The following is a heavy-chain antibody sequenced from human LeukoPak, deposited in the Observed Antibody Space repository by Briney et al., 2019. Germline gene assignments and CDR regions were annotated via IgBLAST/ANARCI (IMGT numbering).Heavy chain of an antibody. CDR2: IKQDGSEK. J-gene: IGHJ4*02. CDR1: GFTFSSYW. V-gene: IGHV3-7*05. CDR3: ARKAAAGRSAFDY. D-gene: IGHD6-13*01. Sequence: PGGSLRLSCAASGFTFSSYWMSWVRQAPGKGLEWVANIKQDGSEKYYVDSVKGRFTISRDNAKNSLYLQMNSLRAEDKAVYYCARKAAAGRSAFDYWGQGTLVTVSS.